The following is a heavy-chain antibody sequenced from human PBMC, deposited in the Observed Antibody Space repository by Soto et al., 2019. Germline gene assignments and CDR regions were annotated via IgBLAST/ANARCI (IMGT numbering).Heavy chain of an antibody. D-gene: IGHD5-18*01. CDR3: ARVDTAMIGVGAFDI. Sequence: GASVKVSCKASGYTFTSYGISWVRQAPGQGLEWMGWISAYNGNTNYAQKLQGRVTMTTDTSTSTAYMELRSLRSDDTAVYYCARVDTAMIGVGAFDIWGQGTMVTVSS. V-gene: IGHV1-18*01. CDR1: GYTFTSYG. J-gene: IGHJ3*02. CDR2: ISAYNGNT.